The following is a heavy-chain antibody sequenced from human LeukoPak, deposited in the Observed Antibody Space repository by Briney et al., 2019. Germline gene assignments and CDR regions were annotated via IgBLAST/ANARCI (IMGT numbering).Heavy chain of an antibody. J-gene: IGHJ4*02. CDR1: GFTFSSYA. CDR3: AREPTIAAAATGSALTGGFDY. CDR2: ISYDGSNK. V-gene: IGHV3-30*09. D-gene: IGHD6-13*01. Sequence: GGSLRLSCAASGFTFSSYAMHWVRQAPGKGLEWVAVISYDGSNKYYADSVKGRFAISRDNSKNTLYLQMNSLRAEDTAVYYCAREPTIAAAATGSALTGGFDYWGQGTLVTVSS.